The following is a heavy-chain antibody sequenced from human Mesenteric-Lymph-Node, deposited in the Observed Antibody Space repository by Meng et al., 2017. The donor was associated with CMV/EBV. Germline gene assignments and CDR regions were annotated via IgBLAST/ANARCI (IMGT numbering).Heavy chain of an antibody. CDR2: VYYSGST. CDR3: AREDTAMDYYFDY. V-gene: IGHV4-39*07. CDR1: GDSISSISYY. D-gene: IGHD5-18*01. Sequence: SETLSLTCTVSGDSISSISYYWDWIRQSPGKGLEWIGSVYYSGSTYYNPSLKSRVTISVDTSKNQFSLKLSSVTAADTAVYYCAREDTAMDYYFDYWGQGTLVTVSS. J-gene: IGHJ4*02.